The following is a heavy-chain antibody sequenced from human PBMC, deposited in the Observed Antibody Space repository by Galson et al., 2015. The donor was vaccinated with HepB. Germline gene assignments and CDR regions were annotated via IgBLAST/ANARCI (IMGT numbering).Heavy chain of an antibody. CDR1: GFRFKNYG. Sequence: SCAASGFRFKNYGMHWVRQAPGKGLEWVAIIWYDGSKQYYADSVKGRFTIPKDNSKNTLYLQLNSLRVEDTAVYYCVTSEPGLIPRSWGQGTLVTVSS. CDR2: IWYDGSKQ. J-gene: IGHJ5*02. CDR3: VTSEPGLIPRS. D-gene: IGHD1-14*01. V-gene: IGHV3-33*03.